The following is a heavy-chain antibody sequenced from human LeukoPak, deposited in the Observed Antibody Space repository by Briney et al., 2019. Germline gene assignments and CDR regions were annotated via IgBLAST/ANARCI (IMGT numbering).Heavy chain of an antibody. J-gene: IGHJ4*02. D-gene: IGHD4-11*01. V-gene: IGHV4-39*01. Sequence: ASETLSLTCTVSGGSISSRNYYWGWIRQPPGKGLEWIGSIYYSGSTYYNSPLKSRVTISVDTSKNQFSLNLSSVTAADTAVYYCARNDYSNYGPLDYWGQGTLVTVSS. CDR1: GGSISSRNYY. CDR3: ARNDYSNYGPLDY. CDR2: IYYSGST.